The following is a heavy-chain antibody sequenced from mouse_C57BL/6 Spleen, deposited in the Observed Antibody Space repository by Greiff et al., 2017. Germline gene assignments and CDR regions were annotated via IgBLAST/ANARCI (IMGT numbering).Heavy chain of an antibody. D-gene: IGHD2-1*01. V-gene: IGHV5-9-1*02. CDR2: ISSGGDYI. CDR3: TSPYGNYEYYYAMDY. J-gene: IGHJ4*01. Sequence: EVKLQESGEGLVKPGGSLKLSCAASGFTFSSYAMSWVRQTPEKRLEWVAYISSGGDYIYYADTVKGRFTISRDNARNTLYLQMSSLKSEDTAMYYCTSPYGNYEYYYAMDYWGQGTSVTVSS. CDR1: GFTFSSYA.